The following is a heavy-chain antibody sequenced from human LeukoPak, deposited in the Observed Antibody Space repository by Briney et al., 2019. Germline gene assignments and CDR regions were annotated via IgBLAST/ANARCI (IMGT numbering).Heavy chain of an antibody. CDR1: GGSISSYY. Sequence: SETLSLTCTVSGGSISSYYWSWIRQPPGKGLEWIGYIYYSGSTNYNPSLKSRVTISVDTSKNQFSLKLSSVTAADTAVYYCTNYDILTGYVDWGQGTLVTVSS. CDR2: IYYSGST. J-gene: IGHJ4*02. V-gene: IGHV4-59*01. CDR3: TNYDILTGYVD. D-gene: IGHD3-9*01.